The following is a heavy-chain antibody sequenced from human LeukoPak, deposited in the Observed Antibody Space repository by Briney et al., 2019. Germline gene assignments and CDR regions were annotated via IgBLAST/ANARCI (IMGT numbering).Heavy chain of an antibody. D-gene: IGHD3-22*01. CDR3: ASPNPATSSYYYDSSGDFDY. V-gene: IGHV3-74*01. CDR1: GFTFSSYW. CDR2: INSDGSST. J-gene: IGHJ4*02. Sequence: PGGSLRLSCAASGFTFSSYWMHWVRRAPGKGLVWVSRINSDGSSTSYADSVKGRFTISRDNAKNTLYLQMNSLRAEDTAVYYCASPNPATSSYYYDSSGDFDYWGQGTLVTVSS.